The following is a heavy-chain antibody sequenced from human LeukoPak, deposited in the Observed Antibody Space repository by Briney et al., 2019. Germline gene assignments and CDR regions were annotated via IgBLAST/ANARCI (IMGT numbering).Heavy chain of an antibody. Sequence: PSGTLSLTCAVSGGSISSSNWWSWVRQPPGKGLEWIGEINHSGSTNYNPSLKSRVTISVDTSKNQFSLKLSSVTAAEPAVYYXXXLGPYSTVTTGYNWFDPWGQGTLVTVSS. CDR2: INHSGST. CDR1: GGSISSSNW. D-gene: IGHD4-17*01. V-gene: IGHV4-4*02. J-gene: IGHJ5*02. CDR3: XXLGPYSTVTTGYNWFDP.